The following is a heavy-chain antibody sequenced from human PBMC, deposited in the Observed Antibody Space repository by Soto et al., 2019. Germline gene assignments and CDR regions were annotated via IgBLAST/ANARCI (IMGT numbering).Heavy chain of an antibody. Sequence: QVQLVQSGAEVKKPGASVKVSCKASGYTFTSYNSNWVRQATGQGLEWMGWMNPNSGNTGYAQKFQHRITVTRDTSITTAYMELSSLRSDYTAVYFCVRYGVASTYWGQGSLVTVSS. J-gene: IGHJ4*02. D-gene: IGHD4-17*01. CDR3: VRYGVASTY. V-gene: IGHV1-8*01. CDR1: GYTFTSYN. CDR2: MNPNSGNT.